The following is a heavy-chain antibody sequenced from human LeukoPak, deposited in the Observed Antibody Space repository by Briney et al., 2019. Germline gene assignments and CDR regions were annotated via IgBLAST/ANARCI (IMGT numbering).Heavy chain of an antibody. J-gene: IGHJ3*02. Sequence: GGSLRLSCAVSGFTFSNAWMSWVRQAPGKGLEWVANIKQDGSEKYFVDSVKGRFTISRDNARNSLYLQMNSLRAEDTAVYYCARGWSGALDIWGQGTMVTVSS. CDR2: IKQDGSEK. CDR3: ARGWSGALDI. CDR1: GFTFSNAW. D-gene: IGHD6-13*01. V-gene: IGHV3-7*04.